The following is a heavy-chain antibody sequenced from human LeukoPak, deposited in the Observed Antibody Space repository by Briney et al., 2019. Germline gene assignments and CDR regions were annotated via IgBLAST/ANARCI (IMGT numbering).Heavy chain of an antibody. J-gene: IGHJ6*03. Sequence: SGGSLRLSCAASGFTFSSSWMHWVRQAPGKGLVWVSRINSDGGRTSYADSVKGRFTISRDNAKNTLYLQMNSLRAEDTAVYYCARGGLPVYYYYMDVWGKGTTVTVSS. CDR2: INSDGGRT. D-gene: IGHD5-12*01. CDR3: ARGGLPVYYYYMDV. V-gene: IGHV3-74*01. CDR1: GFTFSSSW.